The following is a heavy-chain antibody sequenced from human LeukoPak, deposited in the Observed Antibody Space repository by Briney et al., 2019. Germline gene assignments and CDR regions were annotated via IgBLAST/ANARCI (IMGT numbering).Heavy chain of an antibody. CDR2: IYYSGTT. J-gene: IGHJ4*02. CDR3: ARLLPPVPGYSRYDRGNYFDD. V-gene: IGHV4-59*08. CDR1: GGSITNYY. Sequence: PSETLSLTCTVSGGSITNYYWSWLRQPPAKGLEWIGYIYYSGTTNYNLSLKSRVTISLDTSKNHFPLRLTSVTAADTAAYYCARLLPPVPGYSRYDRGNYFDDWGLGTLVSVPS. D-gene: IGHD5-12*01.